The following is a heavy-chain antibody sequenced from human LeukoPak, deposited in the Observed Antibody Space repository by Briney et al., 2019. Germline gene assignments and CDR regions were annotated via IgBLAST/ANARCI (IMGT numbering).Heavy chain of an antibody. CDR2: IYTSGST. J-gene: IGHJ3*02. Sequence: PSQTLSLTCTVSGGSISSGSYYWSWIRQPAGKGLEWIGRIYTSGSTNYNPSLKSRVTISVDTSKNQFSLKLSSVTAADTAVYYCARDLHQGLAFDIWGQGTMVTVSS. CDR3: ARDLHQGLAFDI. CDR1: GGSISSGSYY. V-gene: IGHV4-61*02.